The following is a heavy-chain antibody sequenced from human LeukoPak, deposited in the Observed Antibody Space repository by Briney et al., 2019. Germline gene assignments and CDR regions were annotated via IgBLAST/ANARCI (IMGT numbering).Heavy chain of an antibody. CDR2: IYYSGST. D-gene: IGHD3-9*01. Sequence: PSETLSLTCTVPGGSISSSSYYWGWIRQPPGKGLEWIGSIYYSGSTYYNPYVKSRVTISVGTSMNQFSLKLSSVTAADTAVYYCLLTGYYLYYFDYWGQGTLVTVSS. V-gene: IGHV4-39*01. J-gene: IGHJ4*02. CDR3: LLTGYYLYYFDY. CDR1: GGSISSSSYY.